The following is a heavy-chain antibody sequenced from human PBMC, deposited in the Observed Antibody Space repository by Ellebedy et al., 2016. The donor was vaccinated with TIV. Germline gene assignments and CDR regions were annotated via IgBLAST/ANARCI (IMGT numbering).Heavy chain of an antibody. J-gene: IGHJ4*02. V-gene: IGHV3-30-3*02. CDR3: AKLTSANSPFDY. CDR1: GFTFSSYA. D-gene: IGHD4-23*01. Sequence: GGSLRLSCAASGFTFSSYAMHWVRQAPGKGLEWVAVISYDGSNKYYADSVKGRFTISRDNSKNTLYLQMNSLRAEDTAVYYCAKLTSANSPFDYWGQGTLVTVSS. CDR2: ISYDGSNK.